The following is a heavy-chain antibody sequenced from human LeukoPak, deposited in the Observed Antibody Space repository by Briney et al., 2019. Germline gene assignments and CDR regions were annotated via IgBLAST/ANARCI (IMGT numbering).Heavy chain of an antibody. D-gene: IGHD3-10*01. J-gene: IGHJ4*02. V-gene: IGHV1-69*13. Sequence: ASVKVSCKASGGTFSSYAISWVRQAPGQGLEWMGGIIPIFGTANYAQKFQGRVTITADESTSTAYMELSSLRSEDTAVYYCARLGWFGELSGIRRYFDYWGQGTLVTVSS. CDR3: ARLGWFGELSGIRRYFDY. CDR1: GGTFSSYA. CDR2: IIPIFGTA.